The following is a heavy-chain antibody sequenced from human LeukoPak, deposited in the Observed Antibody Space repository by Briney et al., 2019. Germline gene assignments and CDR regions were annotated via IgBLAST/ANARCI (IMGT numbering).Heavy chain of an antibody. CDR2: ISSSGSTI. CDR3: AKERAAAGPPAFDY. V-gene: IGHV3-11*04. Sequence: GGSLRLSCAASGFTFSDYYMSWIRQAPGKGLEWVSYISSSGSTIYYADSVKGRFTISRDNAKNSLYLQMNSLRAEDTAVYYCAKERAAAGPPAFDYWGQGTLVTVSS. CDR1: GFTFSDYY. J-gene: IGHJ4*02. D-gene: IGHD6-13*01.